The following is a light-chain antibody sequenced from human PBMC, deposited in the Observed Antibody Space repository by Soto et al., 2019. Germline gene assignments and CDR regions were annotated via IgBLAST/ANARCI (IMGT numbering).Light chain of an antibody. Sequence: AIQLTQSPSSLSASIGDRVTITCRVSQGIRSDLAWYQQKAGKAPILLIYDASSLESGVPSRFSGSGSGTAFTLTISSLRPEDFATYYCQQFNNYLSYTFGQGTKLEIK. V-gene: IGKV1D-13*01. J-gene: IGKJ2*01. CDR3: QQFNNYLSYT. CDR1: QGIRSD. CDR2: DAS.